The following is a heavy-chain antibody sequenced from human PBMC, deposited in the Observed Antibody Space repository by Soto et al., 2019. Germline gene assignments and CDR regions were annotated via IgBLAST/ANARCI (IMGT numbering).Heavy chain of an antibody. J-gene: IGHJ4*02. CDR1: GFNFRTFG. CDR3: AKVGDVYNSFFDY. V-gene: IGHV3-30*18. D-gene: IGHD1-26*01. Sequence: QAEVVESGGGVVQPGRSLRLSCAASGFNFRTFGMHWVRQAPGKGLEWVAAVTDDGRKTYYGDSVKGRFTISRDDSKNTLFLQMNSLRIEDTAVYYCAKVGDVYNSFFDYWGQGTLVTVSS. CDR2: VTDDGRKT.